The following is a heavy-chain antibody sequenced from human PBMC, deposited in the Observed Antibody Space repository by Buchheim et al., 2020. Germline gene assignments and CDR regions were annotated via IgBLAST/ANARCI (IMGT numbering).Heavy chain of an antibody. CDR1: GFIFSNYW. CDR3: ARALNY. Sequence: EVQLVESGGGLVQSGGSLTLSCAVSGFIFSNYWMDWVRQAPGKGLEWVANIKYDGSEKYYVDSVKGRFTISRDNAKNSRYLQMNRLRAEDTAVYYCARALNYWGQGTL. V-gene: IGHV3-7*01. CDR2: IKYDGSEK. J-gene: IGHJ4*02.